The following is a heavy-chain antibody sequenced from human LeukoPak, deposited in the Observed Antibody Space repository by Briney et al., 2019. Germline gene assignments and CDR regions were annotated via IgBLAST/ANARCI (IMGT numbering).Heavy chain of an antibody. CDR1: GGSISSHY. V-gene: IGHV4-59*08. CDR3: ARFKYDFWSGSRSYYFYGMDV. D-gene: IGHD3-3*01. J-gene: IGHJ6*02. Sequence: PSETLSLTCTVSGGSISSHYWSWIRQPPVKGLEWIGYIYYSGSTTYTPSLKSRVTISLDTSKNQFSLKLSSVTAADTAVYYCARFKYDFWSGSRSYYFYGMDVWGQGTTVTVSS. CDR2: IYYSGST.